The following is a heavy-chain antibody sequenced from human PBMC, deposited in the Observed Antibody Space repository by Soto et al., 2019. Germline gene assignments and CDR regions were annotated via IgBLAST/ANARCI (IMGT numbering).Heavy chain of an antibody. J-gene: IGHJ6*02. V-gene: IGHV5-51*01. Sequence: PGESLKISCKGSGYSFTSYWIGGVRQMPGKGLEWMGIIYPGDSDTRYSQSFQGQVTISADKSISTAYLQWGSLKASDTDMYYCARHSITMVRGVIGLNYGMDVWGQGTTVTVSS. CDR3: ARHSITMVRGVIGLNYGMDV. D-gene: IGHD3-10*01. CDR1: GYSFTSYW. CDR2: IYPGDSDT.